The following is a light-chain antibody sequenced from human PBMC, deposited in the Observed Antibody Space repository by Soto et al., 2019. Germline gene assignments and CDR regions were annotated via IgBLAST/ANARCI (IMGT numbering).Light chain of an antibody. CDR2: QDS. J-gene: IGLJ2*01. Sequence: SYELTQPPSVSVSPGQTASITCSGDELGDKYTYWYQQKPGQSPVLVIYQDSKRPSGIPERFSGSNSGNTATLTISGTQAMDEADYYCQAWDSGTTRVFGGGTKLTVL. CDR1: ELGDKY. V-gene: IGLV3-1*01. CDR3: QAWDSGTTRV.